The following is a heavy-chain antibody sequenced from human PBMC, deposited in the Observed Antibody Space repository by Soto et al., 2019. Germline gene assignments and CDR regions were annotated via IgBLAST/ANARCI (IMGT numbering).Heavy chain of an antibody. D-gene: IGHD4-4*01. CDR3: AKCNGYWYFYF. V-gene: IGHV4-59*08. J-gene: IGHJ2*01. CDR2: IYYSGST. Sequence: PSETLSLTCTVSGGSISSYYWSWIRQPPGKGLEWIGYIYYSGSTNYNPSLKSRVTISVDTSKNQFSLKLSSVTAADTAVYYCAKCNGYWYFYFWGRGTLVPVSA. CDR1: GGSISSYY.